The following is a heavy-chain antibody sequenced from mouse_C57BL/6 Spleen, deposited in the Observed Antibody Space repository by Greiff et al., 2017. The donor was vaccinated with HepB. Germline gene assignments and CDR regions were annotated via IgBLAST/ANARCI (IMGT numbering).Heavy chain of an antibody. CDR2: INPGSGGT. J-gene: IGHJ4*01. CDR1: GYAFTNYL. D-gene: IGHD2-3*01. Sequence: QVQLKESGAELVRPGTSVKVSCKASGYAFTNYLIEWVKQRPGQGLEWIGVINPGSGGTNYNEKFKGKATLTADKSSSTAYMQLSSLTSEDSAVYFCARGGMIYDGYYYAMDYWGQGTSVTVSS. CDR3: ARGGMIYDGYYYAMDY. V-gene: IGHV1-54*01.